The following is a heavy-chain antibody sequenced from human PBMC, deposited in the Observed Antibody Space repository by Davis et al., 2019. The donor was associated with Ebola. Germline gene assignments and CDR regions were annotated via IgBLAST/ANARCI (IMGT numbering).Heavy chain of an antibody. CDR2: IKQDGSEK. Sequence: GESLKISCAVSGFTFSSYWMSWVRQAPGKGLEWVANIKQDGSEKYYVDSVKGRFTISRDNAKNSLSLEMNSLRAEDTAVYYCASYGGYWYFDLWGRGTLVTVSS. V-gene: IGHV3-7*01. J-gene: IGHJ2*01. CDR3: ASYGGYWYFDL. CDR1: GFTFSSYW. D-gene: IGHD4-23*01.